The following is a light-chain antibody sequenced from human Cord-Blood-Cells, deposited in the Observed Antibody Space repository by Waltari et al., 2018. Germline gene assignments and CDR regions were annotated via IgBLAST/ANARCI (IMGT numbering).Light chain of an antibody. CDR3: QQRSDWLT. J-gene: IGKJ4*01. V-gene: IGKV3-11*01. Sequence: EIVLTQSPATLSLSPGERATLSCRASQSVSSYLAWYQQKPGQAARLLIYDASNRATGIPARFSGSGSGTDFTLSIRSLEPEDFAVYYCQQRSDWLTFGGGTKVEIK. CDR1: QSVSSY. CDR2: DAS.